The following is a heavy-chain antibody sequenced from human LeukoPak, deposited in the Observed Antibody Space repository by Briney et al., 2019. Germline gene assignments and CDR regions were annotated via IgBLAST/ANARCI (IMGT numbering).Heavy chain of an antibody. CDR2: ISPYSGNT. J-gene: IGHJ3*02. CDR3: AREGVAFIISVDYIVGATTDAFDI. CDR1: GYTFTSYG. D-gene: IGHD1-26*01. V-gene: IGHV1-18*01. Sequence: ASVKVSCKASGYTFTSYGINWVRQAPGQGLEWMGWISPYSGNTDYAQKFQGRVTMTTDTSTSTAYMELRSLRSDDTAVYYCAREGVAFIISVDYIVGATTDAFDIWGQGTMVTVSS.